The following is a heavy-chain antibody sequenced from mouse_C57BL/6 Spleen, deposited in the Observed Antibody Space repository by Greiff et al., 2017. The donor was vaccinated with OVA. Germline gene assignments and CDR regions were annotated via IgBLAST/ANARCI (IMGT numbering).Heavy chain of an antibody. J-gene: IGHJ1*03. CDR3: GRGGPTMAWYFDV. D-gene: IGHD2-10*01. CDR1: GFTFSDYG. Sequence: EVKLMESGGGLVKPGGSLKLSCAASGFTFSDYGMHWVRQAPEKGLEWVAYISSGSSTIYYADTVKGRFTISRDNAKNTLFLHMTSLRSEDTAMCYGGRGGPTMAWYFDVWGTGTTVTVSS. V-gene: IGHV5-17*01. CDR2: ISSGSSTI.